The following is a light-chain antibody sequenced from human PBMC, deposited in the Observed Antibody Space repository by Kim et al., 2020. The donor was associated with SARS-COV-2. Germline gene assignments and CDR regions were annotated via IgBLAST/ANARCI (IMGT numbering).Light chain of an antibody. CDR2: DVS. CDR1: SSDVGGYNY. Sequence: QSALTQPASVSGSPGQSITISCTGTSSDVGGYNYVSWYQQHPGKAPKLKMYDVSERPSGVSNRFSGSKSGNTASLTISGLQAGDEADYYCSSYTSSSTFVFGTGTKVTVL. V-gene: IGLV2-14*01. J-gene: IGLJ1*01. CDR3: SSYTSSSTFV.